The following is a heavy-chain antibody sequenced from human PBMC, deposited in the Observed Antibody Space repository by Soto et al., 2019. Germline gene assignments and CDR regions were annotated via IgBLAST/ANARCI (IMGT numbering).Heavy chain of an antibody. Sequence: QVHLVQSGAEVKKPGASVKVSCQGSGYAFTTYGITWVRQAPGQGLEWMGWISAHNGNTNYAQKLQGRVTVTRDTSTSTAYMELRSLRYDDTAVYYCPRGRYGDYWGQGALVTVSS. V-gene: IGHV1-18*01. CDR2: ISAHNGNT. J-gene: IGHJ4*02. CDR1: GYAFTTYG. CDR3: PRGRYGDY. D-gene: IGHD1-1*01.